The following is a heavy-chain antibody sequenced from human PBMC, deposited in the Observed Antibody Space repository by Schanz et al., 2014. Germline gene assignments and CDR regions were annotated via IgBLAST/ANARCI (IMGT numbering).Heavy chain of an antibody. CDR1: GGSISIGGYC. CDR3: ATGFGDYCIS. Sequence: QVQLQESGPGLVKPSETLSLTCAVSGGSISIGGYCWSWIRQTPGKRLDWIGYIFSSGRPYYNPAHKSRFPISVPTSRNQFSLKLPSVTAADTAVYYCATGFGDYCISWGQGTLVTVSS. J-gene: IGHJ5*02. D-gene: IGHD4-17*01. CDR2: IFSSGRP. V-gene: IGHV4-30-4*07.